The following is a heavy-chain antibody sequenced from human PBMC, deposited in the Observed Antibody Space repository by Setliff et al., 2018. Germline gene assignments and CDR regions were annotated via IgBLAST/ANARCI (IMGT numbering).Heavy chain of an antibody. J-gene: IGHJ3*02. CDR2: IYYSGST. V-gene: IGHV4-59*06. CDR1: GGSISSYY. CDR3: ASAPLLYSDSSGLSGTFDI. Sequence: PSETLSLTCTVSGGSISSYYWSWIRQPPGKGLEFVGYIYYSGSTYYNPSLKSRVTISIDTSKNQFSLKVNSVTAADTAVYYCASAPLLYSDSSGLSGTFDIWGQGTMVTVSS. D-gene: IGHD3-22*01.